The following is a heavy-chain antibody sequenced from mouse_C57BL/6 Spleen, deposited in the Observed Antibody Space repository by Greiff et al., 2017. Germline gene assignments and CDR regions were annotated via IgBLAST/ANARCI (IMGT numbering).Heavy chain of an antibody. Sequence: QVQLQQPGAELVKPGASVKMSCKASGYTFTSYWITWVKQRPGQGLEWIGDIYPGSGSTNYNEKFTSKATLTVDTSSSTAYMQLSSLTSEDSAVYYCARGYDPYYAMDYWGQGTSVTVSS. CDR2: IYPGSGST. CDR3: ARGYDPYYAMDY. CDR1: GYTFTSYW. V-gene: IGHV1-55*01. J-gene: IGHJ4*01. D-gene: IGHD2-10*02.